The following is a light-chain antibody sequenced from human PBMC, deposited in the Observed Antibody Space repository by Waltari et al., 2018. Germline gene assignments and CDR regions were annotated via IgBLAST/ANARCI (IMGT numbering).Light chain of an antibody. CDR2: GAS. V-gene: IGKV3-15*01. Sequence: EIVMTQSPATLSVSPGERATLPCRASQSVSSNLAWYQQKPRQAPRLLIYGASTRATGIPARFSGSGSGTEFTLTISSLQSEDFAVYYCQQYNNWPPLTFGQGTRLEIK. CDR1: QSVSSN. CDR3: QQYNNWPPLT. J-gene: IGKJ5*01.